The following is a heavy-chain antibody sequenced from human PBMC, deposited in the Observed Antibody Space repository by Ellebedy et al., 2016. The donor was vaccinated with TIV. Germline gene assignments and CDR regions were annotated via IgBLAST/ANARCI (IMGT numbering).Heavy chain of an antibody. V-gene: IGHV4-61*01. CDR2: LYYSGGT. CDR1: DGSVSSVTNH. D-gene: IGHD3-10*01. Sequence: GSLRLSCSVSDGSVSSVTNHWSWIRQPPGKGLEWIGYLYYSGGTDYSPSLKSRVTISVDTSKNQFSLKLSSVTAADTAVYYCARGGGSGRHRGLLDYWGQGTLVTVSS. J-gene: IGHJ4*02. CDR3: ARGGGSGRHRGLLDY.